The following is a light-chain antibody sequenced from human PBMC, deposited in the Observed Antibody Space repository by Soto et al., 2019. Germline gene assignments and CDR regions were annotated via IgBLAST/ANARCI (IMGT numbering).Light chain of an antibody. CDR2: GNT. CDR1: SSNIGAGYD. V-gene: IGLV1-40*01. J-gene: IGLJ2*01. CDR3: LSFDSSLSVV. Sequence: QSVLTQPPSVSGAPGQRVTISCTGSSSNIGAGYDVHWYQQLTGRAPKLLIYGNTNRPSALPDRFSGSKSGTSASLAITGLQAEDEADYYCLSFDSSLSVVFGGGTKVTVL.